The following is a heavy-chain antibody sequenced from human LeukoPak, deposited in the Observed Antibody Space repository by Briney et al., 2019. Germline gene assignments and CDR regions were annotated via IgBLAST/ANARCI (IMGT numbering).Heavy chain of an antibody. CDR3: ARRVGGTTSRAFDI. CDR1: GYSFTSYW. V-gene: IGHV5-51*01. CDR2: IYPGDSDT. D-gene: IGHD1-1*01. J-gene: IGHJ3*02. Sequence: ESLKISCKGSGYSFTSYWIAWVRQMPGKGLEYMGIIYPGDSDTRYSPSFQGQVTISADKSITTAYQQWSSLKASDTAMYYCARRVGGTTSRAFDIWGQGSMVSVSS.